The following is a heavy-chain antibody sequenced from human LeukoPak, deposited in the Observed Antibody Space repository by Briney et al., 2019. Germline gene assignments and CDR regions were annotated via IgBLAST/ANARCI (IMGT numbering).Heavy chain of an antibody. D-gene: IGHD2-2*01. CDR2: IYYSGST. Sequence: SETLSLTCTVSGGSISSYYWSWIRQPPGKGLEWIGYIYYSGSTNYNPSLKSRVTISVDTSKNQFSLKLSSVTAADAAVYYCASSPYCSSTSCYWGYYYYMDVWGKGTTVTVSS. J-gene: IGHJ6*03. CDR3: ASSPYCSSTSCYWGYYYYMDV. CDR1: GGSISSYY. V-gene: IGHV4-59*01.